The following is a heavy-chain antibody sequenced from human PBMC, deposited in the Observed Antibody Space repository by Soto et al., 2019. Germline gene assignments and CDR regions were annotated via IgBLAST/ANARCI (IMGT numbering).Heavy chain of an antibody. CDR3: ARDPRLIAVAGSSNYYYYYGMDV. CDR2: IKQDGSEK. V-gene: IGHV3-7*01. J-gene: IGHJ6*02. CDR1: GFTVSSYW. Sequence: GALRLCCAASGFTVSSYWMSWVRQAPGKGLEWVANIKQDGSEKYYVDSVKGRFTISRDNAKNSLYLQMNSLRAEDTAVYYCARDPRLIAVAGSSNYYYYYGMDVWGQGTTVTVSS. D-gene: IGHD6-19*01.